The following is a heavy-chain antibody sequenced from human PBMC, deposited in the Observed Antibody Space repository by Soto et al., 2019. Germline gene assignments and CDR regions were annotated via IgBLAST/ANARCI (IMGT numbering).Heavy chain of an antibody. CDR1: GYTFTSYG. Sequence: ASVRGSCKASGYTFTSYGISWVRQAPGQGLEWMGWISAYNGNTKYAQKFQGRVTMTTDTSTSTAYMEVRSLRSDDTAVYYCARLGFFSSTDCYVNAFAIRGQGTIVTVSS. CDR2: ISAYNGNT. V-gene: IGHV1-18*01. D-gene: IGHD2-2*01. CDR3: ARLGFFSSTDCYVNAFAI. J-gene: IGHJ3*02.